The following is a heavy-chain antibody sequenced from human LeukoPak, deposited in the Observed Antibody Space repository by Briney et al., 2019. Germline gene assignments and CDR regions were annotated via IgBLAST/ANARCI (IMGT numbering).Heavy chain of an antibody. Sequence: ASVKVSCKASGYTFTSYYMHWVRQAPGQGLEWMEIINPSGGSTSYAQKFQGRVTMTRDTSTSTVYMELSSPRSEDTAVYYCARAIVGATGYYGMDVWGQGTTVTVSS. J-gene: IGHJ6*02. D-gene: IGHD1-26*01. CDR2: INPSGGST. CDR1: GYTFTSYY. CDR3: ARAIVGATGYYGMDV. V-gene: IGHV1-46*01.